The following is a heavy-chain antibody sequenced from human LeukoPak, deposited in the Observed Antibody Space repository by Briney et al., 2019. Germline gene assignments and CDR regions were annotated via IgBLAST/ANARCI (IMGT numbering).Heavy chain of an antibody. V-gene: IGHV4-38-2*02. CDR3: ARYYYDSSGYYGGSAFDI. CDR2: IYHSGST. CDR1: GYSISSGYY. D-gene: IGHD3-22*01. J-gene: IGHJ3*02. Sequence: PETLSLTCTVSGYSISSGYYWGWIRQPPGKGLEWIGSIYHSGSTYYNPSLKSRVTISVDTSKNQFSLKLSSVTAADTAVYYCARYYYDSSGYYGGSAFDIWGQGTMVTVSS.